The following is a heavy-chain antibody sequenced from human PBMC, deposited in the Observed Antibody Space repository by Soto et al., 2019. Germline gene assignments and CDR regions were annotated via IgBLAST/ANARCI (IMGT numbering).Heavy chain of an antibody. J-gene: IGHJ5*02. V-gene: IGHV4-34*01. Sequence: SETLSLTCAVYGGSFSGYYWSWIRQPPGKGLEWIGEINHSGSTNYNPSLKSRVTISVDTSKNQFSLKLSSVTAADTAVYYCATPGIGAAGRSGGWYGPWGQGTLVTVSS. D-gene: IGHD6-13*01. CDR2: INHSGST. CDR1: GGSFSGYY. CDR3: ATPGIGAAGRSGGWYGP.